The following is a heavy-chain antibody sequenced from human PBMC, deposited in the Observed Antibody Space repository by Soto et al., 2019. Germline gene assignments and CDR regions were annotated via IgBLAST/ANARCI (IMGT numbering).Heavy chain of an antibody. CDR3: ARDKDWAFDY. CDR2: IFTTGTTM. J-gene: IGHJ4*02. V-gene: IGHV3-48*03. CDR1: GFTFSSDS. Sequence: PGGSLRLSCVASGFTFSSDSIVWVRQAPGKGLEWLSYIFTTGTTMYYADSVKGRFTVSRDNAKNSVFLLLNSLRAEDTAVYYCARDKDWAFDYWGQGT. D-gene: IGHD3-9*01.